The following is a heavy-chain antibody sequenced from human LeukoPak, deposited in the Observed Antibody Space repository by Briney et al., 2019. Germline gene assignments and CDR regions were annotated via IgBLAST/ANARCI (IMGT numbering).Heavy chain of an antibody. Sequence: SGTLSLTRTFSGGSILCRGFHGGWPRHPPGEGREWIGSIYDTGSTYYNPSLKSRVTISVDTSKNQLSLKLSSVSAADTAVYYCARTHSGSYYGLDYWGQGTLVTVSS. D-gene: IGHD1-26*01. CDR1: GGSILCRGFH. CDR2: IYDTGST. J-gene: IGHJ4*02. V-gene: IGHV4-39*01. CDR3: ARTHSGSYYGLDY.